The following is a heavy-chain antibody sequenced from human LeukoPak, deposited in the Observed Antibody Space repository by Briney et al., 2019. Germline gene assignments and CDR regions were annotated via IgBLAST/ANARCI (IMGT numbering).Heavy chain of an antibody. CDR3: TGGGGELERRRTFDY. J-gene: IGHJ4*02. CDR2: IRSKACGCTT. D-gene: IGHD1-1*01. V-gene: IGHV3-49*03. CDR1: GFTFGVYA. Sequence: GGSLRLSCTASGFTFGVYAMSWFRQAPGKGLEGVGFIRSKACGCTTEYAASVKGRFTISRDDSKSIAYLQMDSLKTAEPAVYYCTGGGGELERRRTFDYWGQGTLVTVSS.